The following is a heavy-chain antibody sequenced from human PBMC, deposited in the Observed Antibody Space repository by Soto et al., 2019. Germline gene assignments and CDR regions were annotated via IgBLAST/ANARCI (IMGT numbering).Heavy chain of an antibody. Sequence: GGSLRLSCAASGFTFDDYAMHWVRQAPGKGLEWVSGISWNSGSIGYADSVKGRFTISRDNAKNSLYLQMNSLRAEDTALYYCAKEMGFTAAFDYWGQGTLVTVSS. D-gene: IGHD3-16*01. CDR3: AKEMGFTAAFDY. CDR2: ISWNSGSI. V-gene: IGHV3-9*01. J-gene: IGHJ4*02. CDR1: GFTFDDYA.